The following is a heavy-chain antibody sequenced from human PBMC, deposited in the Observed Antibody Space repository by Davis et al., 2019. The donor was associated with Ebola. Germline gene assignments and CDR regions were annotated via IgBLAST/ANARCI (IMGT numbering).Heavy chain of an antibody. V-gene: IGHV5-51*01. D-gene: IGHD3-16*02. J-gene: IGHJ3*02. Sequence: PGGSLRLSCKGSGYSFTSYWIGWVRQLPGKGLEWMGIIYPADSDTRYSPSFQGQVTISADKSISTAYLQWSSLKASDTAMYYCARTYYDYIWGSYRPDAFDIWGQGTMVTVSS. CDR3: ARTYYDYIWGSYRPDAFDI. CDR2: IYPADSDT. CDR1: GYSFTSYW.